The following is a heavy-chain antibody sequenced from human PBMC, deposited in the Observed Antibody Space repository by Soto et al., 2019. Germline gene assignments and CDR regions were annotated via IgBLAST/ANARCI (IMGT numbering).Heavy chain of an antibody. D-gene: IGHD1-1*01. Sequence: GGSLRLSCAASGFIFSSHWMHWFRQAPVKGLVWVSHIGPDGSNIRDADSVQGRFTISRDNARNTLYLQMNSLRDEDTAVYYCVRDNNWYYDYWGQGILVTVSS. V-gene: IGHV3-74*01. J-gene: IGHJ4*02. CDR2: IGPDGSNI. CDR1: GFIFSSHW. CDR3: VRDNNWYYDY.